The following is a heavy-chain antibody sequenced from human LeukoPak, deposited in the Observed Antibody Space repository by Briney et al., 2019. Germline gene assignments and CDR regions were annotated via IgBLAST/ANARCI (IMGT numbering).Heavy chain of an antibody. CDR3: ARWNLGSDY. CDR1: GFTFSAYD. J-gene: IGHJ4*02. D-gene: IGHD1-1*01. Sequence: GSPRLSCAASGFTFSAYDMNWVRQAPGKGLKWLSYISSSSTTKYHADSVKGRFTISRDNTKNSLYLQMNSLRAEDTGVYYCARWNLGSDYWGQGTLVTVSS. CDR2: ISSSSTTK. V-gene: IGHV3-48*04.